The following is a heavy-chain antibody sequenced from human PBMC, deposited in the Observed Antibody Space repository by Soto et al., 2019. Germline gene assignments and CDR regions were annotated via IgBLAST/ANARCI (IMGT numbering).Heavy chain of an antibody. Sequence: GGSLRLSCVTSGFTFRSYEMNWVRQAPGKGLEWVSHISDSGSMTYYADSVKGRFTLSRDNAKNSLFLQMNGLRVEDTAVYYCVRVNSNNRPWGHFDHWGHGTLVTVSS. D-gene: IGHD3-16*01. V-gene: IGHV3-48*03. CDR3: VRVNSNNRPWGHFDH. J-gene: IGHJ4*01. CDR2: ISDSGSMT. CDR1: GFTFRSYE.